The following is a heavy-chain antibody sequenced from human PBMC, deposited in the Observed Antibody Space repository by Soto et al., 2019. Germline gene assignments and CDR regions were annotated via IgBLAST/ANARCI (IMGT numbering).Heavy chain of an antibody. CDR3: ARSGYSGGGSHWYFDF. J-gene: IGHJ2*01. Sequence: QVHLVQSGAEVKNPGASVKLYCKASGYTFSHYGIHWVRQAPGQRLEWMGWINAGSGNTKYSGKVQGRVTMTRDKSASTAYMELSSFRSEDTAVYFCARSGYSGGGSHWYFDFWGRGTLLTVAS. CDR2: INAGSGNT. V-gene: IGHV1-3*01. D-gene: IGHD6-19*01. CDR1: GYTFSHYG.